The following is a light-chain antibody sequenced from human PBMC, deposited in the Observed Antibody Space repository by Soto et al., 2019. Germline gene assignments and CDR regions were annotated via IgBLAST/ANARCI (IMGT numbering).Light chain of an antibody. J-gene: IGKJ2*01. CDR1: QTITTY. V-gene: IGKV1-39*01. Sequence: DIQMTQSPSSMSASVGDRVTITFRESQTITTYLCWYQQTXGKAPNXXIYAASNLQSGVPSRFTASGAGTDFTLTISSLQPEDFATYCCQQSFLTTYTFGQGTQVDNK. CDR2: AAS. CDR3: QQSFLTTYT.